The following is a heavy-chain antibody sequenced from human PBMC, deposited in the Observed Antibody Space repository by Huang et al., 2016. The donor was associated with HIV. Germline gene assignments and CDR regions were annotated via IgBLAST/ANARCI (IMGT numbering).Heavy chain of an antibody. Sequence: VESGGRLVQPGGSIRLSCVGSTFTFGAYWISWVRQTPGKGMEWVANIRQDESEKYYVDSVKGRFNISRDNAKKVLFLEMNNVTVEDTATYYCATKTGAMDIWGQGTTVTVS. V-gene: IGHV3-7*03. CDR3: ATKTGAMDI. CDR1: TFTFGAYW. CDR2: IRQDESEK. D-gene: IGHD1-7*01. J-gene: IGHJ6*02.